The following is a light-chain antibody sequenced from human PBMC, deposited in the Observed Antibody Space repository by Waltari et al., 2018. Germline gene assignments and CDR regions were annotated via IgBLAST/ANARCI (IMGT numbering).Light chain of an antibody. Sequence: EIVLTQSPATLSLSPGASATLSCRASQSVSSYLAWYQQKPGQAPRLLIYDASNRATGIPARFSGSGSGTDFTLTISSLEPEDFAVYYGQQRSNWPLTFGGGTKVEIK. V-gene: IGKV3-11*01. CDR1: QSVSSY. CDR3: QQRSNWPLT. J-gene: IGKJ4*01. CDR2: DAS.